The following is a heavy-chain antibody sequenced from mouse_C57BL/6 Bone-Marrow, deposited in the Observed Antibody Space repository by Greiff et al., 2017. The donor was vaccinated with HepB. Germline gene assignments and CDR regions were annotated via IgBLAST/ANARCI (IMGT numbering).Heavy chain of an antibody. CDR2: IDPNSGGT. D-gene: IGHD1-1*01. CDR1: GYTFTSYW. Sequence: QVQLKQPGAELVKPGASVKLSCKASGYTFTSYWMHWVKQRPGRGLEWIGRIDPNSGGTKYNEKFKSKATLTVDKPSSTAYMQLSSLTSEDSAVYYCARGPPSITTVAYWYFDVWGTGTTVTVSS. V-gene: IGHV1-72*01. CDR3: ARGPPSITTVAYWYFDV. J-gene: IGHJ1*03.